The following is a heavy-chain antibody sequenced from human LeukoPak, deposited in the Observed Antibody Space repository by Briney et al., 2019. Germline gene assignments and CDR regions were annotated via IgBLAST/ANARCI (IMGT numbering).Heavy chain of an antibody. CDR2: ISRSGSTI. D-gene: IGHD2-15*01. CDR1: GFSFSRYD. V-gene: IGHV3-48*03. J-gene: IGHJ6*04. CDR3: ARGGCSGGSCPYYYYGMDV. Sequence: GGSLSLLCAASGFSFSRYDMNWVRQAPGKGLEGVSYISRSGSTIYYADSVKGRFTISRDNAKNSLYLQMNSLRVEDTAVYYCARGGCSGGSCPYYYYGMDVWGKGTTVTVSS.